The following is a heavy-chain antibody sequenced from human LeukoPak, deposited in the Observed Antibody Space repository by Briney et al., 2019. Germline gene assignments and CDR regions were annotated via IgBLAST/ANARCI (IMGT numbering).Heavy chain of an antibody. Sequence: SVKVSCKASGGTFSSYAISWVRQAPGQGLEWMGGIIPIFGTANYAQKFQGRVTISTDESTSTAYMELSSLRSEDTAVYYCARDPLDFWSGYYIGWFDPWGQGTLVTVSS. D-gene: IGHD3-3*01. CDR2: IIPIFGTA. CDR1: GGTFSSYA. CDR3: ARDPLDFWSGYYIGWFDP. V-gene: IGHV1-69*05. J-gene: IGHJ5*02.